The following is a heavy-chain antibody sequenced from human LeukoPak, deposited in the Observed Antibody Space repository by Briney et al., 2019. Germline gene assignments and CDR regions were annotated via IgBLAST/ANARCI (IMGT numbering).Heavy chain of an antibody. CDR2: ISAYNDNT. D-gene: IGHD3-10*02. V-gene: IGHV1-18*01. CDR3: ARGLGSGSYYAY. CDR1: GYIFTNYG. Sequence: GASVKVSCKASGYIFTNYGISWVRQAPRQGLEWMGWISAYNDNTNYAQKVQGRLTMTADTSTSTAYMELKSLRSDDTAVYYCARGLGSGSYYAYWGQGTLVTVSS. J-gene: IGHJ4*02.